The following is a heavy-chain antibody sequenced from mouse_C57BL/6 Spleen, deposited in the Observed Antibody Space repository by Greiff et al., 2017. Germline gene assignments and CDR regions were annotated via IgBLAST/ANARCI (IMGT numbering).Heavy chain of an antibody. V-gene: IGHV5-12*01. D-gene: IGHD1-1*01. J-gene: IGHJ1*03. CDR3: ARHRLTTVVATGYFDV. Sequence: EVHLVESGGGLVQPGGSLKLSCAASGFTFSDYYMYWVRQTPEKRLEWVAYISNGGGSTYYPDTVKGRFTSSRDNAKNTLYLQMSRLKSEDTAMYYCARHRLTTVVATGYFDVWGTGTTVTVSS. CDR2: ISNGGGST. CDR1: GFTFSDYY.